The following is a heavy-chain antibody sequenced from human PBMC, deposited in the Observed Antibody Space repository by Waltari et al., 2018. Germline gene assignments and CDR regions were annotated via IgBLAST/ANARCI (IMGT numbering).Heavy chain of an antibody. CDR2: SYHSGST. CDR1: GYSLSSGYY. D-gene: IGHD1-26*01. CDR3: ARGGSSDWYFDL. J-gene: IGHJ2*01. V-gene: IGHV4-38-2*02. Sequence: QVQLQESGPGLVTPSVTLSLTCTVSGYSLSSGYYWGWIRQPPGKGLEWIGSSYHSGSTYYNPSLKRRVTISVDTSKNQFSLKLSSVTAADTAVYYCARGGSSDWYFDLWGRGTLVTVSS.